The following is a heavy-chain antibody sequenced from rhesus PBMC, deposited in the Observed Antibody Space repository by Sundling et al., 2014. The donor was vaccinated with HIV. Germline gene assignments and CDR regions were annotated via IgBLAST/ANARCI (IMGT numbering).Heavy chain of an antibody. CDR2: IHGRGTST. D-gene: IGHD1-1-1*01. CDR1: GGSISSNF. Sequence: QLQLQESGPGLVKPSETLSLTCAVSGGSISSNFWSWIRQAPGKGLEWIGYIHGRGTSTNYNPSLKSRVTLSVDTSKNQLSLKLSSVTAADTAVYYCARDLNESWRYIVYGLESWGQGVIVTVSS. J-gene: IGHJ6*01. V-gene: IGHV4-169*02. CDR3: ARDLNESWRYIVYGLES.